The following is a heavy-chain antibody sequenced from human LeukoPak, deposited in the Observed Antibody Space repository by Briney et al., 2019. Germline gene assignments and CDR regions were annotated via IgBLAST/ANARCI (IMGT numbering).Heavy chain of an antibody. V-gene: IGHV3-48*02. CDR1: GFTFSSYS. CDR2: ISSSGSTI. J-gene: IGHJ4*02. CDR3: ARPATSYYDSSGYDY. Sequence: GGSLRLSCAASGFTFSSYSMNWVRQAPGRGLEWVSYISSSGSTIYYADSVKGRFTISRDNAKNSLYLRMNSLRDEDTAVYYCARPATSYYDSSGYDYWGQGTLVTVSS. D-gene: IGHD3-22*01.